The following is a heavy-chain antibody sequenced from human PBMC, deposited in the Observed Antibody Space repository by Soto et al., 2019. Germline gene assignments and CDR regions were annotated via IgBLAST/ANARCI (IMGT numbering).Heavy chain of an antibody. CDR2: IIPIFGTA. D-gene: IGHD3-22*01. Sequence: SVKVSCPASGGTFSSYAISWVRQAPGQGLEWMGGIIPIFGTANYAQKFQGRVTITADESTSTAYMELSSLRSEDTAVYYCAREDSSGYSLAGTDAFDIWGQGTMVTVSS. CDR1: GGTFSSYA. V-gene: IGHV1-69*13. J-gene: IGHJ3*02. CDR3: AREDSSGYSLAGTDAFDI.